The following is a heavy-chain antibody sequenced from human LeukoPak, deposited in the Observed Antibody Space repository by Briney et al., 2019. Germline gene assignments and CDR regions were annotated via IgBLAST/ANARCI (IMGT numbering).Heavy chain of an antibody. Sequence: ASVKVSCKASGYTFTSYDINWVRQATGQGLEWMGWMNPNSGNTGYAQKFQGRVTITRNTSISTAYMELSSLRSEDTAVYYCAYSSSWYSDAFDIWGQGTMVTVSS. D-gene: IGHD6-13*01. CDR3: AYSSSWYSDAFDI. CDR1: GYTFTSYD. CDR2: MNPNSGNT. J-gene: IGHJ3*02. V-gene: IGHV1-8*03.